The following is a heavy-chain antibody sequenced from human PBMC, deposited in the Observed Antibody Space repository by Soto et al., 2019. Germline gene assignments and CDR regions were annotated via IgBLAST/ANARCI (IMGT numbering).Heavy chain of an antibody. CDR2: IYPGDSDT. J-gene: IGHJ6*02. V-gene: IGHV5-51*01. Sequence: GGSLKISCKGSGYSFTSYWIGWVRQMPGKGLEWMGIIYPGDSDTRYSPSFQGQVTISADKSISTAYLQWSSLKASDTAMYYCARRGESYGSSYYYYGMDGWGHGSRV. CDR1: GYSFTSYW. D-gene: IGHD5-18*01. CDR3: ARRGESYGSSYYYYGMDG.